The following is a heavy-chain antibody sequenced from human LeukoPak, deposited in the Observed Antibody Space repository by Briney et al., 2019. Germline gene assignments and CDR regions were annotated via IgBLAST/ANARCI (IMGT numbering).Heavy chain of an antibody. V-gene: IGHV3-30*18. CDR1: GFTFSGYG. Sequence: GRSLRLSCAASGFTFSGYGMHWVRQAPGKGLEWVAVISYDGSNKYYADSVKGRFAISRDNSKNTLDLQMYSLRAEDTAVYYCAKSSGWYSGMDVWGQGTTVTVSS. CDR2: ISYDGSNK. D-gene: IGHD6-19*01. CDR3: AKSSGWYSGMDV. J-gene: IGHJ6*02.